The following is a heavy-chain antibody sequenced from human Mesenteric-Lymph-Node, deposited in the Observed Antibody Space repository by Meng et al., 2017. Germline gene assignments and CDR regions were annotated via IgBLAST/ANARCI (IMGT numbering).Heavy chain of an antibody. Sequence: LSLTCAASGLTFSNSIMHWVRQAPDKGLEWVALMSFDGGIQYADSVKGRLTISRDNSENTVYLHMNSLRAEDTAVYHCAREFHSSGRAGTFDVWGRGTMVTVSS. CDR2: MSFDGGIQ. CDR1: GLTFSNSI. CDR3: AREFHSSGRAGTFDV. J-gene: IGHJ3*01. V-gene: IGHV3-30*03. D-gene: IGHD3-22*01.